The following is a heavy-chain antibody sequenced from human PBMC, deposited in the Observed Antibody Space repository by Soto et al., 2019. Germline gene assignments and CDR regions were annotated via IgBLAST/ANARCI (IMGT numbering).Heavy chain of an antibody. V-gene: IGHV3-23*01. CDR2: ISGSGGST. D-gene: IGHD1-7*01. Sequence: GGSLRLSCAASGFTFSSYAMSWVRQAPGKGLEWVSAISGSGGSTYYADSVKGRFTISRDNSKNTLYLQMNSLRAEDTAVYYCAEQTGTNYYYYYMDVWGKGTTVTVSS. J-gene: IGHJ6*03. CDR3: AEQTGTNYYYYYMDV. CDR1: GFTFSSYA.